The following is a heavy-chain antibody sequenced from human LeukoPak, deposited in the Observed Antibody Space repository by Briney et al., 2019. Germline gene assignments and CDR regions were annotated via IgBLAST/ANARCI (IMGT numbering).Heavy chain of an antibody. J-gene: IGHJ4*02. CDR1: GGSFSGYY. Sequence: SETLSLTCAVYGGSFSGYYWSWIRQPPGKGLEWIGEIYHSGATNYNPSLKSRVTISVDTSKNQFSLKLSSVTAADTAVYYCAASRRAYETTVTTWSSIYFDHWGQGTLVTVSS. D-gene: IGHD4-17*01. CDR2: IYHSGAT. V-gene: IGHV4-34*01. CDR3: AASRRAYETTVTTWSSIYFDH.